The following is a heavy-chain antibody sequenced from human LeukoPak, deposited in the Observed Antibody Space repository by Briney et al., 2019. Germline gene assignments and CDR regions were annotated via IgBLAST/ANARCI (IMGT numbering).Heavy chain of an antibody. D-gene: IGHD3-3*01. CDR3: ARDSTRYYDFWSDYYYYGMDV. Sequence: SVKVSRKASGGTFSSYAISWVRQAPGQGLEWMGRIIPIFGIANYAQKFQGRVTITADKSTSTAYMELSSLRSEDTAVYYCARDSTRYYDFWSDYYYYGMDVWGQGTTVTVSS. J-gene: IGHJ6*02. V-gene: IGHV1-69*04. CDR1: GGTFSSYA. CDR2: IIPIFGIA.